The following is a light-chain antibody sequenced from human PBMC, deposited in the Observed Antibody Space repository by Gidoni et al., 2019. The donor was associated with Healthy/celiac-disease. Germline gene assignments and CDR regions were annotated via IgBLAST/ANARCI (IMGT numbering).Light chain of an antibody. CDR2: DAS. V-gene: IGKV3D-11*01. Sequence: IVLTQSPATLSLSPGDRATLSCRASQGVSSYLAWYQQKPGQAPRLLIYDASNRATGIPARFSGSGPGTDFTLPISSLEPEDCAVYNGQQRSNDFGQXTRLEIK. CDR1: QGVSSY. CDR3: QQRSND. J-gene: IGKJ5*01.